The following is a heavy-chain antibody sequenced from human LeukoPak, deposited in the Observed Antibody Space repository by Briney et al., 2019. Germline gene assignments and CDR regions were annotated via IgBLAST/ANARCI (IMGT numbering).Heavy chain of an antibody. Sequence: QLGGSLRLSCAASGFTFTSYAMSWVRQAPGKGLEWVSTISGSGADTYYADSVRGRFTISRDSSKNTVFLQMNNLRPEDTAVYYCAKDPFYYTDIPSWFDPWGQGTLVTVSS. CDR3: AKDPFYYTDIPSWFDP. V-gene: IGHV3-23*01. CDR2: ISGSGADT. J-gene: IGHJ5*02. CDR1: GFTFTSYA. D-gene: IGHD2-2*02.